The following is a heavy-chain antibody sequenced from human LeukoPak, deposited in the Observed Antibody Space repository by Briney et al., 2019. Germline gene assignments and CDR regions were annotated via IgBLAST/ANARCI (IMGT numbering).Heavy chain of an antibody. CDR3: AELGITMIGGV. J-gene: IGHJ6*04. CDR1: GFSFSSYS. D-gene: IGHD3-10*02. V-gene: IGHV3-21*01. Sequence: GGSLRLSCAASGFSFSSYSMNWVRQAPGKGLEWVSSISGSSSYIYYADSVKGRFTISRDNAKNSLYLQMNSLRAEDTAVYYCAELGITMIGGVWGKGTTVTISS. CDR2: ISGSSSYI.